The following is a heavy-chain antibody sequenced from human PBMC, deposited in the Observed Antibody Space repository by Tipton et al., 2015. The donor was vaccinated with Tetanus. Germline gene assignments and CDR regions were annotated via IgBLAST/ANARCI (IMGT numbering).Heavy chain of an antibody. CDR2: IWYDGSKR. CDR1: GFTLGHYG. CDR3: ARTEYCGSASCYLRAYDV. D-gene: IGHD2/OR15-2a*01. J-gene: IGHJ3*01. V-gene: IGHV3-33*01. Sequence: SLRLSCAASGFTLGHYGIHWVRQSPGKGLEWVALIWYDGSKRHFADSVKGRFTISRDNSEKTAYLHMNSLRPEDTAVYYCARTEYCGSASCYLRAYDVWGQGARVAVS.